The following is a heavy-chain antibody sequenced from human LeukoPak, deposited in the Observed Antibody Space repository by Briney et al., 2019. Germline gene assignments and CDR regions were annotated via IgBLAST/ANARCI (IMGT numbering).Heavy chain of an antibody. J-gene: IGHJ4*02. CDR2: IIPIFGTA. V-gene: IGHV1-69*06. D-gene: IGHD1-26*01. Sequence: GASVKVSCKASGGTFSSYAISWVRQAPGQGLEWMGGIIPIFGTANYAQKFQGRVTITADKSTSTAYMELSSLRSEDTAVYYCARDPTSGSYPDYWGQGTLVTVSS. CDR1: GGTFSSYA. CDR3: ARDPTSGSYPDY.